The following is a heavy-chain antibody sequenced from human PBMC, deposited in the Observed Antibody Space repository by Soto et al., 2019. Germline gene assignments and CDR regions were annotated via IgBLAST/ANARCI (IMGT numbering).Heavy chain of an antibody. CDR2: ITASGINT. CDR1: GFTFAGYA. V-gene: IGHV3-23*01. D-gene: IGHD2-2*01. CDR3: AKTLSTTWGFDY. Sequence: GGSLRLSCAASGFTFAGYAMNWVRRAPGKGLEWVSTITASGINTYYAASVEGRFTVSRDSSKNTLYLQMNSLGADDTAVYYCAKTLSTTWGFDYWGQGILVTVSS. J-gene: IGHJ4*02.